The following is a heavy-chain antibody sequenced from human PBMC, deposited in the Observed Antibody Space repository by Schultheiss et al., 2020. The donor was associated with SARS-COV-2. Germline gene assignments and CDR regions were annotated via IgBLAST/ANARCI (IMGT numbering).Heavy chain of an antibody. CDR1: GFTFSRSV. J-gene: IGHJ6*02. CDR3: ARDPRYGGNPKYGMDV. CDR2: ISDSDDNT. V-gene: IGHV3-23*01. D-gene: IGHD4-23*01. Sequence: GGSLRLSCAASGFTFSRSVMSWVRQAPGKGLEWVSAISDSDDNTYYADSAKGRFTISRDNAKNSLYLQMNSLRAEDTAVYYCARDPRYGGNPKYGMDVWGQGTTVTVSS.